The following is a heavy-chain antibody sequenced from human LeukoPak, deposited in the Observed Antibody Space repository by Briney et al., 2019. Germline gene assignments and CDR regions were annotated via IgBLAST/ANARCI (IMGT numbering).Heavy chain of an antibody. Sequence: GGSLRLSCVASGFTFSNYWMHWVRQAPEKGLVWVSRINSDGSSTSYADSVKGRFTISRDNAKNTLYLQMNSLRAEDTAVYYCARGYSYGYRIDYWGQGTLVAVSS. CDR1: GFTFSNYW. CDR3: ARGYSYGYRIDY. CDR2: INSDGSST. D-gene: IGHD5-18*01. V-gene: IGHV3-74*01. J-gene: IGHJ4*02.